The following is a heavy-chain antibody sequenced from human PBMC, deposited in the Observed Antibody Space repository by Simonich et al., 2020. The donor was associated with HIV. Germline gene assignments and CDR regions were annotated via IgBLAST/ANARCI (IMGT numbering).Heavy chain of an antibody. CDR2: SNDDGSIT. CDR1: GFTFSSHW. Sequence: EVQLVESGGGLVQPGGSLRLSCAASGFTFSSHWMHWVRQAPGKGLGWVSRSNDDGSITTYAASVKGRFTISRDNAKNTLYLQMNSLRAEDTAVYYCARDGGVLNYWGQGALVTVSS. D-gene: IGHD2-8*02. V-gene: IGHV3-74*03. J-gene: IGHJ4*02. CDR3: ARDGGVLNY.